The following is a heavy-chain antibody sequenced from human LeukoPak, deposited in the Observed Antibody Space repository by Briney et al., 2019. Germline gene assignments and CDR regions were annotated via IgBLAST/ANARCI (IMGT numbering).Heavy chain of an antibody. V-gene: IGHV4-39*01. CDR1: GGSISSSSYY. CDR3: ARSELVRREDRYCSGGSCYHLDYFDY. D-gene: IGHD2-15*01. CDR2: IYYSGST. Sequence: SETLSLTCTVSGGSISSSSYYWGWIRQPPGKGLEWIGSIYYSGSTYYNPSLKSRFTISVDTSKNQFSLKLSSVTAADTAVYYCARSELVRREDRYCSGGSCYHLDYFDYWGQGTLVTVSS. J-gene: IGHJ4*02.